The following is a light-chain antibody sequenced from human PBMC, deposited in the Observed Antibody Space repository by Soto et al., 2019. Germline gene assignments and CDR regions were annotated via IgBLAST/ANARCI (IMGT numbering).Light chain of an antibody. J-gene: IGKJ5*01. CDR3: QQRYNWPIT. Sequence: EIVLTQSPATLSLSLGERATLSCRASQSISGYLGWYQQKPGQAPRLLIYADSSRATGTPARFSGSGSGRDFTLTISSLEPEDFSVYYCQQRYNWPITFGQGTRLEIK. CDR1: QSISGY. V-gene: IGKV3-11*02. CDR2: ADS.